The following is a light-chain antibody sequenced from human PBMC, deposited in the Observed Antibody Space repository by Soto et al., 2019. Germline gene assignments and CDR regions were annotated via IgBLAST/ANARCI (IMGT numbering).Light chain of an antibody. CDR3: QQYNSYPYT. CDR2: DAS. V-gene: IGKV1-5*01. J-gene: IGKJ2*01. CDR1: QSISSW. Sequence: DIQMTQSPSTLSASVGDRVTITCRASQSISSWLAWYQQKPGKAPMLLIYDASSLESGVPSRFSGSGSGTEFTLTISIVQPDDFADYYCQQYNSYPYTFGHGTKLEIK.